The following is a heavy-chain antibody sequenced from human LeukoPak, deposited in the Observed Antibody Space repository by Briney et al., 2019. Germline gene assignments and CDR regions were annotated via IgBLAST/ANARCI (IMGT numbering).Heavy chain of an antibody. CDR1: GFTFSSYS. CDR3: AREPIVGVHFDY. D-gene: IGHD1-26*01. CDR2: ISSSSSYI. Sequence: GGSLRLSCAASGFTFSSYSMNWVRQAPGKGLEWVSSISSSSSYIYYADSVKGRFTISRDNAKNSLYLQMNSLRAEDTAVYYCAREPIVGVHFDYWGQGTLLTVSS. J-gene: IGHJ4*02. V-gene: IGHV3-21*01.